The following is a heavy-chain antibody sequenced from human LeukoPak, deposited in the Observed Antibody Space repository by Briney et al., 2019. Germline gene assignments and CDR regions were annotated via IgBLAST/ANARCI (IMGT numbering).Heavy chain of an antibody. CDR2: IYYSGST. J-gene: IGHJ4*02. CDR1: GGSISSYY. CDR3: ARGGYYDILTGYYPFHFDY. Sequence: SETLSLTCTVSGGSISSYYWSWIRQPPGKGLEWIGYIYYSGSTNYNPSLKSRVTISVDTSKNQFSLKLSSVTAADTAVYYCARGGYYDILTGYYPFHFDYWGQGTLVTVSS. D-gene: IGHD3-9*01. V-gene: IGHV4-59*01.